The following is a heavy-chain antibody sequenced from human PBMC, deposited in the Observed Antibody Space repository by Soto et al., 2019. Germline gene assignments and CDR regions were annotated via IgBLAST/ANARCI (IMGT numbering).Heavy chain of an antibody. Sequence: GGSLRLSCAASEFIFSTYAMHWVRQAPGKGLEWVAVIWYDGSNKYYADSVKGRFTISRDNSKNTLYLQMNSLRAEDTAVYYCARDTSGWSLDYWGQGTLVTVSS. D-gene: IGHD6-19*01. CDR1: EFIFSTYA. CDR2: IWYDGSNK. CDR3: ARDTSGWSLDY. J-gene: IGHJ4*02. V-gene: IGHV3-33*08.